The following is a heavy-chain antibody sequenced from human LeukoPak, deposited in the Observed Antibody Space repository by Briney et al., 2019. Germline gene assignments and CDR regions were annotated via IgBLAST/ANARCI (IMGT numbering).Heavy chain of an antibody. Sequence: GGSLRLSCAASGFTFSSYWMSWVRQAPGKGLVWVSRINRDGSSTDYLDSVKGRFTISRDNARNTLYLQMNSLRAEDTAVYYCARVPYVFDLWGQGTMVTVSS. J-gene: IGHJ3*01. V-gene: IGHV3-74*01. CDR1: GFTFSSYW. CDR2: INRDGSST. CDR3: ARVPYVFDL.